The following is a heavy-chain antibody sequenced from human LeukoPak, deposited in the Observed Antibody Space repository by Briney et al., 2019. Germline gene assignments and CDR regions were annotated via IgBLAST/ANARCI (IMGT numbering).Heavy chain of an antibody. CDR3: VRDRELNY. CDR1: GGSISSSSYY. CDR2: IYNSGST. Sequence: PSETLSLTCTVSGGSISSSSYYWGWIRQPPGKGLEWIGYIYNSGSTSYNPSLKSRATISADTSKNQFSLKLSSVTAADTAVYYCVRDRELNYWGQGTLVTVSS. V-gene: IGHV4-61*01. D-gene: IGHD1-7*01. J-gene: IGHJ4*02.